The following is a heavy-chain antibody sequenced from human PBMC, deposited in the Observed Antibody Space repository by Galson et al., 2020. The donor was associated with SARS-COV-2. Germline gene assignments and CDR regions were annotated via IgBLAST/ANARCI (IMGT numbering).Heavy chain of an antibody. CDR2: ISSSSSTI. Sequence: GGSLRLSCAASGFTFSSYSMNWVRQAPGKGLEWVSYISSSSSTIYYADSVKGRFTISRDNTKNSLYLQMNSLRAEDTAVYYCARDLSRIKIFGVVTYYGMDVWGQGTTVTVSS. D-gene: IGHD3-3*01. CDR1: GFTFSSYS. CDR3: ARDLSRIKIFGVVTYYGMDV. J-gene: IGHJ6*02. V-gene: IGHV3-48*01.